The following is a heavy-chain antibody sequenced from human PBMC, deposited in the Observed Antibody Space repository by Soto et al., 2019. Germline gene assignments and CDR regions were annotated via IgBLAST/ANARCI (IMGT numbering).Heavy chain of an antibody. CDR2: ISSSSSTI. CDR1: GFTFSSYS. Sequence: EVQLVESGGGLVQPGGSLRLSCAASGFTFSSYSMNWVRQAPGKGLEWVSYISSSSSTIYYADSVKGRFTISRDNAKNSLYLQMSSLRDEDTAVYYCARGEGDYVGGSYRTYDWFDPWGQGTLVTVSS. J-gene: IGHJ5*02. CDR3: ARGEGDYVGGSYRTYDWFDP. D-gene: IGHD3-16*02. V-gene: IGHV3-48*02.